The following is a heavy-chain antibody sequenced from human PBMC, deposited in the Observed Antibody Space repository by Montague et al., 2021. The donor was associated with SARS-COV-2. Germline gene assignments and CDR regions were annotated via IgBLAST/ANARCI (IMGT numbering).Heavy chain of an antibody. CDR2: ITPGGDIP. V-gene: IGHV3-23*01. CDR1: GFSFSAYA. CDR3: VKDTYGSFDP. J-gene: IGHJ5*02. Sequence: SLRLSCAASGFSFSAYAMSWVRQAPGKGLKWVSAITPGGDIPYYXDSVRGRFTISRDNARNTVYLQMDSLRVEDTAVYYCVKDTYGSFDPWGLGTLVTVSS. D-gene: IGHD5-24*01.